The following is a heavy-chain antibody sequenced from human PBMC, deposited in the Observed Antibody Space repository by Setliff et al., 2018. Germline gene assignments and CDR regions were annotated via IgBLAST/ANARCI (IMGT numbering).Heavy chain of an antibody. J-gene: IGHJ4*02. CDR3: ARDLGPQTTVTMWPFY. CDR2: IKQDGSEK. Sequence: GSLRLSCAASGFTFSSYWMSWVRQAPGKGLEWVANIKQDGSEKYYVDSVKGRFTISRDNAKNSLYLQMNSLRAEDTAVYYCARDLGPQTTVTMWPFYWGQGTLVTVSS. CDR1: GFTFSSYW. V-gene: IGHV3-7*01. D-gene: IGHD4-17*01.